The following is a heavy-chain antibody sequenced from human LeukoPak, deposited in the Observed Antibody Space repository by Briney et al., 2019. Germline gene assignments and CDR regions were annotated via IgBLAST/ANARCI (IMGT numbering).Heavy chain of an antibody. V-gene: IGHV3-7*04. CDR3: ARGSFGL. J-gene: IGHJ5*02. CDR2: IKQDGSEK. Sequence: GGSLRLSCVVSGFPFSSYWMTWVRQAPGKGLEWVANIKQDGSEKNYVDSVKGRFTISRDNAKNSLYLQMNSLRAEDTAVYYCARGSFGLWGQGTLVTVSS. CDR1: GFPFSSYW.